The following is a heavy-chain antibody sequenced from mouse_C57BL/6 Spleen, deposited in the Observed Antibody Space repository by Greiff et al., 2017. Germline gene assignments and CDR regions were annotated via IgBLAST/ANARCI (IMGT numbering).Heavy chain of an antibody. V-gene: IGHV5-4*03. CDR2: ISDGGSYT. CDR3: ARAYYSNSFDY. J-gene: IGHJ2*01. Sequence: EVMLVESGGGLVKPGGSLKLSCAASGFTFSSYAMSWVRQTPEKRLEWVATISDGGSYTYYPDNVKGRFTISRDNAKNNLYLQMSHLKSEDTAMYYCARAYYSNSFDYWGQGTTLTVSS. D-gene: IGHD2-5*01. CDR1: GFTFSSYA.